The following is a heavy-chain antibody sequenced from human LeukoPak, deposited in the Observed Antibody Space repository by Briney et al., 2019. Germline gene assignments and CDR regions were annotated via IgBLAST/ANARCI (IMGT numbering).Heavy chain of an antibody. CDR2: IYYSGST. CDR3: ARCYGSGPYYMDV. CDR1: GGSTSSYY. J-gene: IGHJ6*03. V-gene: IGHV4-59*01. D-gene: IGHD3-10*01. Sequence: SETLSLTCTVSGGSTSSYYWSWIRQPPGKGLEWIGYIYYSGSTNYNPSLKSRVTISVDTSKNQFSLKLSSVTAADTAVYYCARCYGSGPYYMDVWGKGTTVTISS.